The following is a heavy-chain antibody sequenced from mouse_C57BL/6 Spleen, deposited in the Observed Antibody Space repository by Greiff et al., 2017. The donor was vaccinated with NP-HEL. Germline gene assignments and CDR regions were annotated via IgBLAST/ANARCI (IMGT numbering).Heavy chain of an antibody. J-gene: IGHJ3*01. CDR2: INPSTGGT. V-gene: IGHV1-42*01. D-gene: IGHD2-4*01. CDR1: GYSFTGYY. CDR3: ARQGDYDRFAY. Sequence: VQLQQSGPELVKPGASVKISCKASGYSFTGYYMNWVKQSPEKSLEWIGEINPSTGGTTYNQKFKAKATLTVDKSSSTAYMQLKSLTSEDSAVYYCARQGDYDRFAYWGQGTLVTVSA.